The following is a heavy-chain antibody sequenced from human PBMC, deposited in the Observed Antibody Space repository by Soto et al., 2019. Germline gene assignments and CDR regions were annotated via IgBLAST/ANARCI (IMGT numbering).Heavy chain of an antibody. CDR1: GGSINSGSYN. CDR2: IYYSGSA. CDR3: ADMRGQWLPRD. Sequence: SETLTLTCTVPGGSINSGSYNWSWIRQTPGKGLEWIGRIYYSGSAYYYPSLRSRVTVSVDTSKYQFCLRLSSLTAADTAVYYCADMRGQWLPRDWGQGILVTVSS. V-gene: IGHV4-39*01. D-gene: IGHD6-19*01. J-gene: IGHJ4*02.